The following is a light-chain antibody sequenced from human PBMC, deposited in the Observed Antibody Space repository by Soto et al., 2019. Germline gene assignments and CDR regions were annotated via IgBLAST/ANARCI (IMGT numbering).Light chain of an antibody. CDR1: QSVSSD. J-gene: IGKJ1*01. V-gene: IGKV3-20*01. Sequence: IVMTNSPATLSVSPGERATLSCRASQSVSSDLAWYHQKPGQAPRLLIYGASSRATGVPDRFSGSGSGTDFTLTISRLEPEDFAVYYCQQDGSWTVGQGTKVDIK. CDR2: GAS. CDR3: QQDGSWT.